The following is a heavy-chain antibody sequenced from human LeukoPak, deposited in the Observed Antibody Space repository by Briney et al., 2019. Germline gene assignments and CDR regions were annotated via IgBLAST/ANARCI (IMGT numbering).Heavy chain of an antibody. Sequence: PGGSLRLSCAASGFTFSSCWMSWVRQAPGKGLEWVANIKQDGSEKYYVDSVKGRFTISRDNAKNSLYLQMNSLRAEDTAVYYCARISRGLRGWFDPWGQGTLVTVSS. CDR1: GFTFSSCW. CDR2: IKQDGSEK. CDR3: ARISRGLRGWFDP. V-gene: IGHV3-7*01. D-gene: IGHD3-3*01. J-gene: IGHJ5*02.